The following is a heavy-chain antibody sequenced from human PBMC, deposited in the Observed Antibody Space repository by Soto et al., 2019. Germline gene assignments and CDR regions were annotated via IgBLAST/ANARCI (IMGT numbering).Heavy chain of an antibody. D-gene: IGHD6-13*01. CDR2: ISGSGGST. Sequence: GGSLRLSCAASGFTFSSYAMSWVRQAPGKGLEWVSAISGSGGSTYYADSVKGRFTISRDNSKNTLYLQMNSLRAEDTAVYYCAKDLGFVGEPAGTRNDYRGQGTLVTVSS. CDR1: GFTFSSYA. V-gene: IGHV3-23*01. CDR3: AKDLGFVGEPAGTRNDY. J-gene: IGHJ4*02.